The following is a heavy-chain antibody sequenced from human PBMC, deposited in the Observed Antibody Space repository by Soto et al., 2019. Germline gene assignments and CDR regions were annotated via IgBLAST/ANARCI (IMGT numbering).Heavy chain of an antibody. V-gene: IGHV3-23*01. CDR2: ISGSGGST. D-gene: IGHD3-9*01. CDR1: GFTFSSYA. CDR3: AKDVATIFLLGWFDP. Sequence: GESLKISCAASGFTFSSYAMSWVRQAPGKGLEWVSAISGSGGSTYYADSVKGRFTISRDNSKNTLYLQMNSLRAEDTAVYYCAKDVATIFLLGWFDPWGQGTLVTVSS. J-gene: IGHJ5*02.